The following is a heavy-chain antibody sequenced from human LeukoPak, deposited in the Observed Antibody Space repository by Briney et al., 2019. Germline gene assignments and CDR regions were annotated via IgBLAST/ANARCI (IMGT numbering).Heavy chain of an antibody. J-gene: IGHJ4*02. CDR1: GFTFSDYY. CDR2: ISGSGGST. Sequence: PGGSLRLSCAASGFTFSDYYMSWIRQAPGKGLEWVSAISGSGGSTYYADSVKGRFTISRDNSKNTLYLQMNSLRAEDTAVYYCAKALWFGDPKDYWGQGTLVTVSS. CDR3: AKALWFGDPKDY. D-gene: IGHD3-10*01. V-gene: IGHV3-23*01.